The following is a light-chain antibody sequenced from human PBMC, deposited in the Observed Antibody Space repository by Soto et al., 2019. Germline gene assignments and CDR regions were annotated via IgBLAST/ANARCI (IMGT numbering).Light chain of an antibody. Sequence: DIVMTQSPLSLPVTPGEPASISCRSSQSLLDSNGYNCLEWYLQKPGQSPQLLIYLGSNRASGVPDRFSGCGSGTDCTLKISRVEAEDVGVYYCMQRLQTPLTFGQGTKVEIK. CDR3: MQRLQTPLT. J-gene: IGKJ1*01. CDR1: QSLLDSNGYNC. CDR2: LGS. V-gene: IGKV2-28*01.